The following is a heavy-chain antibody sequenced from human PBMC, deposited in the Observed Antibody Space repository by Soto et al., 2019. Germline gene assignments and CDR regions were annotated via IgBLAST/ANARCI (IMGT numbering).Heavy chain of an antibody. V-gene: IGHV4-59*01. CDR2: IYYSGST. CDR1: GGSISSYY. D-gene: IGHD3-10*01. Sequence: PSETLSLTCTVSGGSISSYYWSWIRQPPGKGREWLGYIYYSGSTNYNPSLKSRVTRSVDTSKTQCSLKLSSVTAADTAVYYRARVPGFRFARPSQTSYPGYYSYGMDVWGQGTTVTVSS. J-gene: IGHJ6*02. CDR3: ARVPGFRFARPSQTSYPGYYSYGMDV.